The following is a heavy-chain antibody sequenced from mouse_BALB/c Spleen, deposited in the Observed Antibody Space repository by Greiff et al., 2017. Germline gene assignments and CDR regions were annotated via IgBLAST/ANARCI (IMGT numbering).Heavy chain of an antibody. J-gene: IGHJ3*01. CDR2: IDPSDSYT. CDR3: ARDDGYSRAWFAY. V-gene: IGHV1-69*02. Sequence: QVQLQQPGAELVKPGASVKLSCKASGYTFTSYWMHWVKQRPGQGLEWIGEIDPSDSYTNYNQKFKGKATLTVDKSSSTAYMQLSSLTSEDSAVYYCARDDGYSRAWFAYWGQGTLVTVSA. CDR1: GYTFTSYW. D-gene: IGHD2-3*01.